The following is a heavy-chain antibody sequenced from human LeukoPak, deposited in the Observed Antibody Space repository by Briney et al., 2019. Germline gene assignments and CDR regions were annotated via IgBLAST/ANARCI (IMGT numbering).Heavy chain of an antibody. V-gene: IGHV3-20*04. Sequence: PGGSLRLSCAASGFMFADHGMTWVRQVPGKGLEWVSGINWDGGSTGYVDSVKGRFTISRDNAKNVLFLQMNNLRAEDTAFYYCARGEWDLRDWGQGTLVIVSS. D-gene: IGHD1-26*01. CDR1: GFMFADHG. J-gene: IGHJ4*02. CDR2: INWDGGST. CDR3: ARGEWDLRD.